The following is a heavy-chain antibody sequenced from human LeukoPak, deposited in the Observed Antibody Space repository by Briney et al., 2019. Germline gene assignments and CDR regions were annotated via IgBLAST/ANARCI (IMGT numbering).Heavy chain of an antibody. D-gene: IGHD4-17*01. Sequence: SETLSLTCAVSGGSFSGFYWTWIRQPPGKGLEWIGEINHSGSANYNPSLKSRVTISLDTSKNQFSLKLSSVTAADTAVYYCARGQGTVTTHWGQGTLVTVSS. CDR1: GGSFSGFY. V-gene: IGHV4-34*01. CDR2: INHSGSA. J-gene: IGHJ4*02. CDR3: ARGQGTVTTH.